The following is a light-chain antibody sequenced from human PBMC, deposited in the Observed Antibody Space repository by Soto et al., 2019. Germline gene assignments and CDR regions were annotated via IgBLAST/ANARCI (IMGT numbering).Light chain of an antibody. CDR2: EVT. V-gene: IGLV2-8*01. Sequence: QSALTQPASVSGSPGQSVTISCTGTSSDVGGYLYVSWYQHHPGKAPKLMIFEVTKRPSGVPDRFSGSKSGNTASLTVSGLQAEDEADYYCSSYAGSNAVLFGGGTKLTVL. CDR3: SSYAGSNAVL. CDR1: SSDVGGYLY. J-gene: IGLJ2*01.